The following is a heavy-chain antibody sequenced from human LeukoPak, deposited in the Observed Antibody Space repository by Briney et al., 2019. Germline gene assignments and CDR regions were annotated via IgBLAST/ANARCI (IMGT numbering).Heavy chain of an antibody. Sequence: GGSLRLSCAASGFIFDDYTMYWVRQAPGRGLEWVSLISWDGGTTYYADSVKGRFTIPRDNSKNSLYVQMNSLTPEDSALYYCAKGISNRHIGRYYYMDVWGKGTTVTVSS. J-gene: IGHJ6*03. V-gene: IGHV3-43*01. CDR2: ISWDGGTT. CDR3: AKGISNRHIGRYYYMDV. D-gene: IGHD6-13*01. CDR1: GFIFDDYT.